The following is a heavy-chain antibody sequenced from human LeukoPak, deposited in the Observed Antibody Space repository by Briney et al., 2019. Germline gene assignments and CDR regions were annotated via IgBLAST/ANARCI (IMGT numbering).Heavy chain of an antibody. CDR1: GGSISSSSYY. D-gene: IGHD3-10*01. CDR2: IYYSGST. V-gene: IGHV4-39*07. Sequence: SETLSLTCTVSGGSISSSSYYWGWIRQPPGKGLEWIGSIYYSGSTYYNPSLKSRVTISVDTSKNQFSLKLSPVTAADTAVYYCARSSFGSYYYGSEYYWGQGTLVTVSS. J-gene: IGHJ4*02. CDR3: ARSSFGSYYYGSEYY.